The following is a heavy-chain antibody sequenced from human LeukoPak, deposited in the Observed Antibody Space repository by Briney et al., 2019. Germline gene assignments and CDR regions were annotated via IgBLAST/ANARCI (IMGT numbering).Heavy chain of an antibody. CDR3: ARGRVNSDY. CDR1: GFTFSNSW. Sequence: GGSLRLSCAASGFTFSNSWMTWVRQAPGKGLEWVANIRQDGSEKYYVDSVKGRFTISRDTAKNSLYLQMNSLRADDTAVYYCARGRVNSDYWGQGTLVTVSS. CDR2: IRQDGSEK. V-gene: IGHV3-7*01. D-gene: IGHD4-11*01. J-gene: IGHJ4*02.